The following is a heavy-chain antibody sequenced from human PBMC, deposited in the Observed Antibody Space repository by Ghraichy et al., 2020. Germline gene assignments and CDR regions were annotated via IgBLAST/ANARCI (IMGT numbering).Heavy chain of an antibody. CDR3: ARQQITGYYYYGMDV. CDR1: GFTFSSYG. J-gene: IGHJ6*02. CDR2: IWDDGSNK. Sequence: GGSLRLSCAASGFTFSSYGMHWVRQAPGKGLEWVAVIWDDGSNKFYAESVRGRFTTSRDNSKNMMYLQMNSLRVEDTAVYYCARQQITGYYYYGMDVWGQGTTVTVSS. V-gene: IGHV3-33*01. D-gene: IGHD6-13*01.